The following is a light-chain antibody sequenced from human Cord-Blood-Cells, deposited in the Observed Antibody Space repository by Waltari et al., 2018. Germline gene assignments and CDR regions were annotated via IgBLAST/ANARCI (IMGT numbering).Light chain of an antibody. CDR3: SSYTSSSTLV. CDR1: RSDVGGYNY. J-gene: IGLJ3*02. Sequence: QSALTQPASVSGSPGQSITLSCTGTRSDVGGYNYVSWYQQHPGKAPKLMIYDVSKRPSGVSNRFSGSKSGNTASLTISGLQAEDEADYYCSSYTSSSTLVFGGGTKLTVL. CDR2: DVS. V-gene: IGLV2-14*01.